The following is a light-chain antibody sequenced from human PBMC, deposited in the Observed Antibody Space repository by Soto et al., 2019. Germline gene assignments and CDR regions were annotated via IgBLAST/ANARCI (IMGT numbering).Light chain of an antibody. CDR2: EVT. CDR1: SSDVGGYNY. J-gene: IGLJ1*01. Sequence: QSALTQPPSASGSPGQSVTISCTGTSSDVGGYNYVSWYQQHPGKAPKLLNYEVTKRPSGVPDRFSGSKSGNTASLTVSGLQADDEAEYYCCSNAGSHYYVFGTGTKVTVL. CDR3: CSNAGSHYYV. V-gene: IGLV2-8*01.